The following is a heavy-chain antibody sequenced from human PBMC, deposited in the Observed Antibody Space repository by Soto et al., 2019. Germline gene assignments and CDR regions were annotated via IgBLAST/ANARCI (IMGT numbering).Heavy chain of an antibody. J-gene: IGHJ4*02. CDR3: AIRIADFDY. V-gene: IGHV4-59*01. CDR2: IYYSGST. Sequence: QVQLQESGPGLVKPSETLSLTCTVSGGSISSYYWSWIRQPPGKGLEWIGYIYYSGSTNYNPSLKSRVTISVDTSKNQFSLKLSSVTAADTAVYYCAIRIADFDYWGQGTLVTVSS. CDR1: GGSISSYY. D-gene: IGHD6-13*01.